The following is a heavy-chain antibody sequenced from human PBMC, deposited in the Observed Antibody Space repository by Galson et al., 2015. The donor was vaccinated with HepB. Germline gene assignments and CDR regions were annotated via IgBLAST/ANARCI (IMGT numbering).Heavy chain of an antibody. CDR2: IAYDGRSE. V-gene: IGHV3-30*18. CDR3: AKSEIGASYQGEAFDH. CDR1: GFTFNTYG. D-gene: IGHD1-26*01. J-gene: IGHJ4*02. Sequence: SLRLSCAASGFTFNTYGMHWVRQAPGKGLEWVAVIAYDGRSEYYADPVKGRFTISRDNSKNTVYLQMNSLRAEDTAVYYCAKSEIGASYQGEAFDHWGRGTLVTVSS.